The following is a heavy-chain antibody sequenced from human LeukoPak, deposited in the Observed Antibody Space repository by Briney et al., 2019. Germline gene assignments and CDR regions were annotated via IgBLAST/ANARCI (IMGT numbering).Heavy chain of an antibody. D-gene: IGHD3-22*01. Sequence: SETLSLTCAVYGGSFSGYYWSWIRQPPGKGLEWIGEINHSGSTNYNPSLKSRVTISVDTSKNQFSLKLSSVTAADTAVYYCARGESSGYSFDYWGQGTLVALSS. J-gene: IGHJ4*02. CDR2: INHSGST. V-gene: IGHV4-34*01. CDR1: GGSFSGYY. CDR3: ARGESSGYSFDY.